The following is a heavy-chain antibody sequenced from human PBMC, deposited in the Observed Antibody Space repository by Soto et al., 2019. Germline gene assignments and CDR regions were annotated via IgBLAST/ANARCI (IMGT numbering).Heavy chain of an antibody. CDR3: ARYDSSGYYWPYYYYGMDV. CDR2: IYSGGST. Sequence: GSLRLSCAASGFTVSSNYMSWVRQAPGKGLEWVSVIYSGGSTYYADSVKGRFTISRDNSKNTLYLQMNSLRAEDTAVYYCARYDSSGYYWPYYYYGMDVWAQGTTVTVSS. CDR1: GFTVSSNY. J-gene: IGHJ6*02. D-gene: IGHD3-22*01. V-gene: IGHV3-66*01.